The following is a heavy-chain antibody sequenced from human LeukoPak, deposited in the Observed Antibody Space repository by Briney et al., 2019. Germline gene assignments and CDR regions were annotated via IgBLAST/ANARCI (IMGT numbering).Heavy chain of an antibody. V-gene: IGHV3-53*01. Sequence: GGSLRLSCGASGFTIRSNHMSWVRQAPGRGLEWVSIIYSGGSTYYTDSVKGRFTISRDNSNNTLYLQMNSLRAEDTAVYYCATDLLPYSSGRGFDYRGQGTLVTVSS. CDR2: IYSGGST. CDR1: GFTIRSNH. D-gene: IGHD6-19*01. J-gene: IGHJ4*02. CDR3: ATDLLPYSSGRGFDY.